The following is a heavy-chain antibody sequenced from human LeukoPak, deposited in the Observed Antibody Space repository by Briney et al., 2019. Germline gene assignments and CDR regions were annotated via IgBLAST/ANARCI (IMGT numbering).Heavy chain of an antibody. J-gene: IGHJ3*02. CDR2: INPNSGGT. CDR1: GYTFTGYY. CDR3: AREALGGVISVGAFDI. D-gene: IGHD3-16*01. V-gene: IGHV1-2*04. Sequence: GASVKVSCKASGYTFTGYYMHWVRQAPGQGLEWMGWINPNSGGTNYAQKFQGWVIMTRDTSISTAYMELSRLRSDDTAVYYCAREALGGVISVGAFDIWGQGTMVTVSS.